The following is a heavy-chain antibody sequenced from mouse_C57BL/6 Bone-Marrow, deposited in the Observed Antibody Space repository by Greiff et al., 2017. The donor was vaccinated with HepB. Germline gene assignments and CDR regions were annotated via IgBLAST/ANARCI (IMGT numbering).Heavy chain of an antibody. J-gene: IGHJ1*03. CDR2: IYPGSGNT. CDR3: ARGYYGSSYRYFDV. Sequence: VQLQESGAELVRPGASVKLSCKASGYTFTDYYINWVKQRPGQGLEWIARIYPGSGNTYYNEKFKGKATLTAEKSSSTAYMQLSSLTSEDSAVYFCARGYYGSSYRYFDVWGTGTTVTVSS. CDR1: GYTFTDYY. D-gene: IGHD1-1*01. V-gene: IGHV1-76*01.